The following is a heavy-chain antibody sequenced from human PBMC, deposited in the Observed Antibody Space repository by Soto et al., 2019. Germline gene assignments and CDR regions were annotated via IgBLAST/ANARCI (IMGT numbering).Heavy chain of an antibody. Sequence: PGGSLRLSCAASGFTFSSYAMSWVRQAPGKGLEWVSAISGSGGSTYYADSVRGRFTISRDNSKNTLSLQMNSLTAEDTAVYFCAKRRGAGGHFDYWGQGALVTGSS. CDR2: ISGSGGST. V-gene: IGHV3-23*01. CDR3: AKRRGAGGHFDY. CDR1: GFTFSSYA. D-gene: IGHD2-15*01. J-gene: IGHJ4*02.